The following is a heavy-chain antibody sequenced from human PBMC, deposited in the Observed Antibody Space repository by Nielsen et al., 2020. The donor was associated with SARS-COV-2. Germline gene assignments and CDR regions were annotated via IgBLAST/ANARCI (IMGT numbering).Heavy chain of an antibody. CDR2: IKQDGSEK. D-gene: IGHD3-22*01. CDR1: GFTFSSYW. J-gene: IGHJ4*02. CDR3: AKDRYYYDSSGYSLSYFDY. Sequence: GESLKISCAASGFTFSSYWMSWVRQAPGKGLEWVANIKQDGSEKYYVDSVKGRFTISRDNAKNSLYLQMNSLRAEDTAVYYCAKDRYYYDSSGYSLSYFDYWGQGTLVTVSS. V-gene: IGHV3-7*03.